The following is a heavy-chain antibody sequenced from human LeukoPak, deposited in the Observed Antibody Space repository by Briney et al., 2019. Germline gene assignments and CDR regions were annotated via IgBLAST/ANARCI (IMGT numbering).Heavy chain of an antibody. CDR1: GFTFSSYS. D-gene: IGHD4-17*01. Sequence: GGSLRLSCAASGFTFSSYSMNWVRQAPGKGLEWVSYISSSSSTIYYADSVKGRFTISRDNAKNSLYLQMNSLRAEDTAVYYCARIEDYGDYYFDYWGQGTLVTVSS. CDR3: ARIEDYGDYYFDY. J-gene: IGHJ4*02. V-gene: IGHV3-48*01. CDR2: ISSSSSTI.